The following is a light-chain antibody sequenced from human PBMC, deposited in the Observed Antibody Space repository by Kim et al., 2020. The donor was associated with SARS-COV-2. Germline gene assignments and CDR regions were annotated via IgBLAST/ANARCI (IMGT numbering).Light chain of an antibody. V-gene: IGKV1-5*01. CDR3: QQYNSYPYT. J-gene: IGKJ2*01. CDR1: QSISSW. CDR2: DAS. Sequence: SASVGERVTITCRASQSISSWLAWYQQKPGKAPKLLIYDASSLESGVPSRFSGSGSGTEFTLTISSLQPDDFATYYCQQYNSYPYTFGQGTKLEI.